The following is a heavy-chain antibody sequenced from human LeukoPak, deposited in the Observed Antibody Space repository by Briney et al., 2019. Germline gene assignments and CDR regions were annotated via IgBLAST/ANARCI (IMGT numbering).Heavy chain of an antibody. CDR1: GGSISSGDYY. J-gene: IGHJ6*02. Sequence: PSQTLSLTCTVSGGSISSGDYYWSWIRQPPGKGLEWIVYIYYSGSTYYNPSLKSRVTISVDTSKNQFSLKLSSVTAADTAGYYCARDQVYDFWSGYYPVGGRYYYGMDVWGQGTTVIVSS. CDR2: IYYSGST. D-gene: IGHD3-3*01. V-gene: IGHV4-30-4*01. CDR3: ARDQVYDFWSGYYPVGGRYYYGMDV.